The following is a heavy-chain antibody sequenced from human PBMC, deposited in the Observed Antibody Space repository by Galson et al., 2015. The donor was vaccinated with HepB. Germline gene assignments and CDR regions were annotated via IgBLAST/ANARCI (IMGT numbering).Heavy chain of an antibody. V-gene: IGHV3-7*03. D-gene: IGHD1-7*01. Sequence: SLRLSCAASGFTFSSYWMSWVRQAPGKGLEWVANIKQDGSEKYYVDSVKGRFTISRDNAKNSLYLQMNSLRAEDTAVYYCATLNSGYYYYYGMDVWGQGTTVTVSS. J-gene: IGHJ6*02. CDR2: IKQDGSEK. CDR1: GFTFSSYW. CDR3: ATLNSGYYYYYGMDV.